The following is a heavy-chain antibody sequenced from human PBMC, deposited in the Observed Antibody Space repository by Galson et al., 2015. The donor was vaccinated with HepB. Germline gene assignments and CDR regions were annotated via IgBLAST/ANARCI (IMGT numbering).Heavy chain of an antibody. V-gene: IGHV3-23*01. Sequence: SLRHAGLDSGFTFRSYGMSWAGQAPGKGLEWVSDFSGSGGIRHFADSVKGRYTISSDNFQNTLYLQMNNLRAEDTALYYCAKGYNPFFPWGQGTLVTVSS. D-gene: IGHD1-14*01. CDR1: GFTFRSYG. CDR3: AKGYNPFFP. CDR2: FSGSGGIR. J-gene: IGHJ5*02.